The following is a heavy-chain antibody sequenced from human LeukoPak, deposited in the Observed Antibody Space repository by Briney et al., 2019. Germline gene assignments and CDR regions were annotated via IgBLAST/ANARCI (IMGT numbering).Heavy chain of an antibody. CDR3: ARGKKQQLVQRNYYYMDV. CDR2: ISAYNGNT. CDR1: GYTFTSYG. J-gene: IGHJ6*03. V-gene: IGHV1-18*01. D-gene: IGHD6-13*01. Sequence: ASVKVSCKASGYTFTSYGISWVRQAPGQGLEWMGWISAYNGNTNYAQKLQGRVTMTTDTSTSTAYMELRSLRSDDTAVYYCARGKKQQLVQRNYYYMDVWGKGATVTVSS.